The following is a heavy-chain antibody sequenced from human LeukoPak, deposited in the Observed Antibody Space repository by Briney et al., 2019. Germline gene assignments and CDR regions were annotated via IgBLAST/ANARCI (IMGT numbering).Heavy chain of an antibody. CDR1: GGSISSGSYY. CDR3: ARDWRDDYYMDI. D-gene: IGHD3-3*01. Sequence: PSQTLSLTCTVSGGSISSGSYYWSWIRQPAGKGLEWIGHIYTSGSTNYNPSLKSRVTISVDTSKNQFSLKLSSVTAADTAVYYCARDWRDDYYMDIWGKGTTVTVSS. V-gene: IGHV4-61*09. CDR2: IYTSGST. J-gene: IGHJ6*03.